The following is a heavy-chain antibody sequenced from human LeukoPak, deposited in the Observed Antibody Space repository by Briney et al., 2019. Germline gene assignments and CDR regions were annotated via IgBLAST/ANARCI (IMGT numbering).Heavy chain of an antibody. V-gene: IGHV3-23*01. J-gene: IGHJ4*02. CDR2: ISGSGGST. CDR3: VRGELVVTVRYFDF. Sequence: GGSLRLSCAASGFTFSSYGMSWVRQAPGKGLEWVSAISGSGGSTYYADSVKGRFTISRDNTKNSLYLQMNSLRAEDTAVYYCVRGELVVTVRYFDFWGQGTLVTVSS. D-gene: IGHD2-21*02. CDR1: GFTFSSYG.